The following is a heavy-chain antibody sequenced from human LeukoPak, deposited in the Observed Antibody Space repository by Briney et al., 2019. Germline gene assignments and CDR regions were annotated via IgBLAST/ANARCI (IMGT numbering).Heavy chain of an antibody. CDR1: GFTFSSFG. J-gene: IGHJ4*02. CDR3: RSGYYSGGFDY. CDR2: ISYDENGK. V-gene: IGHV3-30*03. D-gene: IGHD3-22*01. Sequence: GGSLRLSCAASGFTFSSFGMQWVRQAPGKGLEWVAVISYDENGKYYADSVKGRFTISRDNSKNTLWLQMNSLRAEDTAMYYCRSGYYSGGFDYWGQGTLVTVSS.